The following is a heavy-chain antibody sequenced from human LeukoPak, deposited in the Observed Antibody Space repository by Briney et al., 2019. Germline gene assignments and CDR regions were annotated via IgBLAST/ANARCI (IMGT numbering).Heavy chain of an antibody. D-gene: IGHD1-26*01. Sequence: GGSLRLSCPASGFTFSSYAMSWLRQAPGKGLEWVSAISGSGGSTYYAGSVKGRFTISRDNSKNTLYLQMNSLRAEDTAVYYCAGAAKLYYYYYYMDVWGKGTTVTVSS. J-gene: IGHJ6*03. CDR2: ISGSGGST. CDR1: GFTFSSYA. V-gene: IGHV3-23*01. CDR3: AGAAKLYYYYYYMDV.